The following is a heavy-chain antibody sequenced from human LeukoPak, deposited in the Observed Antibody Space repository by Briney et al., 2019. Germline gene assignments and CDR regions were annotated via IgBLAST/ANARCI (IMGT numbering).Heavy chain of an antibody. CDR2: IIPIFGTA. V-gene: IGHV1-69*13. D-gene: IGHD3-16*01. Sequence: EASVKVSCTASGGTFSSSAISWVRQAPGQGLEWMGGIIPIFGTANYAQKFQGRVTITADESTSTAYMELSSLRSEDTAVYYCSLGAMTPIRFDYWGQGTLVTVSS. CDR1: GGTFSSSA. J-gene: IGHJ4*02. CDR3: SLGAMTPIRFDY.